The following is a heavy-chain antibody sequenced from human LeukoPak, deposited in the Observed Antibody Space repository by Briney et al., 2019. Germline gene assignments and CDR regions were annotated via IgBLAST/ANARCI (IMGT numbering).Heavy chain of an antibody. Sequence: ASVKVSCKASGYTFTSYYMHWLRQAPGQGLEWMGIINPSGGSTRYTQKFQGRVTMTRDTSTSTVYMELSSLRSEDTAVYYCARDLFWSGEIDYWGQGTLVTVSS. D-gene: IGHD3-3*01. V-gene: IGHV1-46*03. CDR1: GYTFTSYY. CDR3: ARDLFWSGEIDY. CDR2: INPSGGST. J-gene: IGHJ4*02.